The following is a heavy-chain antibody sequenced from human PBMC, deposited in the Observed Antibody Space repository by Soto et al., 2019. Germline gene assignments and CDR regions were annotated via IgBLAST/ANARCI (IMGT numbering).Heavy chain of an antibody. CDR2: MNPNSGNT. CDR3: ARERYSAYVCAY. V-gene: IGHV1-8*01. CDR1: GYTFTSYD. J-gene: IGHJ4*02. D-gene: IGHD5-12*01. Sequence: QVQLVQSGAEVKKPGASVKVSCKASGYTFTSYDINWVRQATGQGLEWMGWMNPNSGNTGYAQKFQGRVTMTRNTSRSTAYMELSSLRSEDTAVYYCARERYSAYVCAYWGQGPPVTVSS.